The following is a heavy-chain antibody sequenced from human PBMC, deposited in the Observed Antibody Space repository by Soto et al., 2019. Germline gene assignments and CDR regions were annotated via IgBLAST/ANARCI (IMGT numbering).Heavy chain of an antibody. D-gene: IGHD1-26*01. CDR2: TRNKANSYTI. J-gene: IGHJ3*02. CDR1: GFTFSDHY. CDR3: TREERYSGSYYLGAFDI. Sequence: QSGGSLRLSCAASGFTFSDHYMDWVRQAPGKGLEWVGRTRNKANSYTIEYAASVKGRFTISRDDSKSSLYLQMNSLKSEDTAVYYCTREERYSGSYYLGAFDIWGQGTMVTVSS. V-gene: IGHV3-72*01.